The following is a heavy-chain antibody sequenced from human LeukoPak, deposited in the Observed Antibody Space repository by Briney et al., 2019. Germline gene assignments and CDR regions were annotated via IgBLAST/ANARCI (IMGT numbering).Heavy chain of an antibody. J-gene: IGHJ4*02. CDR1: GFTFNTCS. Sequence: GGSLRLSCAASGFTFNTCSMNWVRQAPGKGLEWVSYISSSGNIVHSADSVKGRSTISRDNAKNSLYLQMNSLRAEDTALYYCVTETNYYDTSGTLFDYWGQGTLVTVSS. CDR3: VTETNYYDTSGTLFDY. D-gene: IGHD3-22*01. CDR2: ISSSGNIV. V-gene: IGHV3-48*01.